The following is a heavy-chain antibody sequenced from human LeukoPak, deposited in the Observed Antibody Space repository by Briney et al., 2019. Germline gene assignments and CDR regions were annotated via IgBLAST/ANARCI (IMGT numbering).Heavy chain of an antibody. D-gene: IGHD2-15*01. CDR3: ARADSYCSGGSCYKYWYFDL. J-gene: IGHJ2*01. CDR2: IGTAGDT. CDR1: GFTFSSYD. Sequence: GGSLRLSCAASGFTFSSYDMHWVRQATGKGLEWVSAIGTAGDTYYPGSVKGRFTISRENAKNSFYLQMNSLRAGDTAVYYCARADSYCSGGSCYKYWYFDLWGRGTLVTVSS. V-gene: IGHV3-13*04.